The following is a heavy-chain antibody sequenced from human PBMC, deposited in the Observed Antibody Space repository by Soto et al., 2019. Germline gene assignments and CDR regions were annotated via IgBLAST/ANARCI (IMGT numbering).Heavy chain of an antibody. Sequence: NPSGNPSLTSTVSGGSISSSSYYWGWIRQPPGKGLEWIGSIYYSGSTYYNPSLKSRVTISVDTSKNQFSLKLSSVTAADTAVYYCARRLGLPLVTPSIDYSYQEPLVSVS. V-gene: IGHV4-39*01. D-gene: IGHD3-16*01. J-gene: IGHJ4*02. CDR1: GGSISSSSYY. CDR2: IYYSGST. CDR3: ARRLGLPLVTPSIDY.